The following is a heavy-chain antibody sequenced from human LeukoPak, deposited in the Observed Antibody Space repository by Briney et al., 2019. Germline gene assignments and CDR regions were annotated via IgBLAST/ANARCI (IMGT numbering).Heavy chain of an antibody. CDR2: IKEDGSEK. Sequence: GGSLRLSCAASGFTFSRYWMSWVRQAPGKGLEWVANIKEDGSEKYYVDSVKGRFTISRDNSKNTLYLQMNSLRAEDTAVYYCATASYSSSWYYFDYWGQGTLVTVSS. J-gene: IGHJ4*02. CDR3: ATASYSSSWYYFDY. D-gene: IGHD6-13*01. CDR1: GFTFSRYW. V-gene: IGHV3-7*05.